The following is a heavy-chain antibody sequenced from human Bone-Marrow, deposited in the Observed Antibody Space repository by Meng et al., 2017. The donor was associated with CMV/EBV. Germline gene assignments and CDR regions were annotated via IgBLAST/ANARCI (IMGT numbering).Heavy chain of an antibody. D-gene: IGHD2-15*01. V-gene: IGHV3-23*01. CDR2: ISGSGGST. J-gene: IGHJ6*02. CDR1: GFTFSSYA. CDR3: AKKSGEYYYYGMDV. Sequence: GESLKISCAASGFTFSSYATSWVRQAPGKGLEWVSAISGSGGSTYYADSVKGRFTISRDNSKNTLYLQMNSLRAEDTAVYYCAKKSGEYYYYGMDVWGQGTTVTVSS.